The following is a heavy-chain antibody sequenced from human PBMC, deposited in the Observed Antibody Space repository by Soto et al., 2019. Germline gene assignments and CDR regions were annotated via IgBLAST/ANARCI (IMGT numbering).Heavy chain of an antibody. CDR2: ISAHNGNT. D-gene: IGHD1-1*01. V-gene: IGHV1-18*01. J-gene: IGHJ4*02. CDR1: GYTFTSYG. Sequence: QVHLVQSGAEVKKPGASVKVSCKCSGYTFTSYGITWVRQAPGQGLEWMGWISAHNGNTNYAQKLQGRVTVTRDTSTSTAYMELRSLRSDDKAVYYCGRGRYGDYWGQGALVTVSS. CDR3: GRGRYGDY.